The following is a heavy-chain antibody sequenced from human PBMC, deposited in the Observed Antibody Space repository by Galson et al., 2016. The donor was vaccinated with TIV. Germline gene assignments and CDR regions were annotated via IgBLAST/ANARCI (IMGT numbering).Heavy chain of an antibody. J-gene: IGHJ6*02. V-gene: IGHV4-39*01. CDR3: TRPGSYVSYGMDV. CDR1: GGSISTSSYY. CDR2: IYYTRST. D-gene: IGHD3-10*01. Sequence: LSLTCTVSGGSISTSSYYWAWVRQPPGKGLELIGTIYYTRSTYYNPSLKSRVTISVDTSNNQFSLKLRSVTAADTAVYYCTRPGSYVSYGMDVWGQGTSVIVSS.